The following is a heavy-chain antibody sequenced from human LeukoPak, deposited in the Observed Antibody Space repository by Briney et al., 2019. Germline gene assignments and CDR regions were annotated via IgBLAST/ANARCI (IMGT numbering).Heavy chain of an antibody. D-gene: IGHD5-18*01. J-gene: IGHJ4*02. CDR1: GFTFSSYA. Sequence: LSGGSLRLSCAASGFTFSSYAMSWVRQAPGKGLEWVPAISGSGGSTYYADSVKGRFTISRDNSKNTLYLQMNSLRAEDTAVYYCAKDLRGYSYGYFVSYDYWGQGTLVTVSS. V-gene: IGHV3-23*01. CDR3: AKDLRGYSYGYFVSYDY. CDR2: ISGSGGST.